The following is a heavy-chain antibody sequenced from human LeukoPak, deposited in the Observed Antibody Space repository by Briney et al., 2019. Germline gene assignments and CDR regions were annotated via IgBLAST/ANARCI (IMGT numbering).Heavy chain of an antibody. V-gene: IGHV3-9*01. J-gene: IGHJ5*02. D-gene: IGHD1-1*01. CDR1: GFTFDDYA. Sequence: GGSLSLSCAASGFTFDDYAMHWVRQAPGKGLEWVSGISWNSGSIGYADSVKGRFTISRDNAKNSLYLQMNSLRAEDAALYYCAKDTGRGWFDPWGQGTLVTVSS. CDR3: AKDTGRGWFDP. CDR2: ISWNSGSI.